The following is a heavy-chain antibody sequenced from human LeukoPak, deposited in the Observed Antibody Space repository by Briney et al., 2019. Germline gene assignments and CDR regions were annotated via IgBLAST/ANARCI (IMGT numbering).Heavy chain of an antibody. Sequence: GGSLRLSCAASGFIVSSSYMSWVRQAPGKGLVWVSRINSDGSSTSYADSVKGRFTISRDNAKNTLYLQMNSLRAEDTAVYYCVGATRGIREYYFDYWGQGTLVTVSS. CDR1: GFIVSSSY. V-gene: IGHV3-74*01. D-gene: IGHD1-26*01. J-gene: IGHJ4*02. CDR3: VGATRGIREYYFDY. CDR2: INSDGSST.